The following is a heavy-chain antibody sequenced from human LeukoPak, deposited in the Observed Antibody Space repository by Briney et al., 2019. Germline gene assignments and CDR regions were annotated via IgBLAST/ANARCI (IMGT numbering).Heavy chain of an antibody. D-gene: IGHD1-26*01. CDR3: ARGAGGASSENWFDP. J-gene: IGHJ5*02. V-gene: IGHV1-18*01. CDR2: INTYNGNT. Sequence: GASVKVSCMASGYTFSTYGIFWVRQAPGQGLEWMGWINTYNGNTNYARNLQGRVTMTTDTSTSTAYMELRSLRSDDTAVYYCARGAGGASSENWFDPWGQGTLVTVSS. CDR1: GYTFSTYG.